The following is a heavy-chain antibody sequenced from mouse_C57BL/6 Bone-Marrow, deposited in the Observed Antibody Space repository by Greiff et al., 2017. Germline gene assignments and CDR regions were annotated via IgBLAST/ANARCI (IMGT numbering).Heavy chain of an antibody. CDR1: GYTFTDYE. Sequence: VQLQQSGAELVRPGASVTLSCKASGYTFTDYEMHWVKQTPVHGLEWIGAIDPETGGTAYNQKFKGKAILTADKSSSTAYMELRSLTSEDSAVYYCTRWGGTTVSSGNYFDYWGQGTTLTVSS. CDR3: TRWGGTTVSSGNYFDY. D-gene: IGHD1-1*01. CDR2: IDPETGGT. J-gene: IGHJ2*01. V-gene: IGHV1-15*01.